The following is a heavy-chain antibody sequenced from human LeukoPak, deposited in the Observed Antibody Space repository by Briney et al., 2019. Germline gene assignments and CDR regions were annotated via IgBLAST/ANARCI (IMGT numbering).Heavy chain of an antibody. J-gene: IGHJ4*02. CDR3: ARDTITGTTHFDY. V-gene: IGHV4-31*03. CDR2: IYYSGST. Sequence: SETLSLTCTVSGGSISSGGYYWSWIRQHPGKGLEWIGYIYYSGSTYYNPSLKSRVTISVDTSKNQFSLKLSSVTAADTAVYYCARDTITGTTHFDYWGQGTLVTVSS. CDR1: GGSISSGGYY. D-gene: IGHD1-7*01.